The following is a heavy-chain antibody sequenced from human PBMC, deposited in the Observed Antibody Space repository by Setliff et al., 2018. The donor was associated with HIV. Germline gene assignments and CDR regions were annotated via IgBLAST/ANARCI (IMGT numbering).Heavy chain of an antibody. Sequence: GGSLRLSCAASGFTFSNFAMSWVRQAPGKGLEWVSAISGGGGKTDYADSVKGRFTISRDNAKNSLYLQMNSLRAEDTAVYYCATDPRRLSYWGQGTLVTVSS. CDR1: GFTFSNFA. J-gene: IGHJ4*02. CDR3: ATDPRRLSY. CDR2: ISGGGGKT. V-gene: IGHV3-23*01. D-gene: IGHD2-21*01.